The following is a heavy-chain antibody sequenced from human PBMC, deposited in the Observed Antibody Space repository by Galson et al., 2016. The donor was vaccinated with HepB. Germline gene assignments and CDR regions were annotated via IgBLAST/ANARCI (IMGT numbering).Heavy chain of an antibody. CDR2: ISAYNGNT. D-gene: IGHD2-15*01. V-gene: IGHV1-18*01. J-gene: IGHJ1*01. Sequence: SVKVSCKGSGYPFSDYGINWVRQAPGHGLEWMGWISAYNGNTGYAQKFQGRVTTTTDTSTNTAHMEVRSLRSDDTAVYYCAKDDLPYCSLGRCALQHWGQGTLVSVSS. CDR3: AKDDLPYCSLGRCALQH. CDR1: GYPFSDYG.